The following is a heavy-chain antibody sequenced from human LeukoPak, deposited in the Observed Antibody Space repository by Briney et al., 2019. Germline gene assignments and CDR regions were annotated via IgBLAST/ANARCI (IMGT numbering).Heavy chain of an antibody. J-gene: IGHJ4*02. CDR2: IKKDGSEK. Sequence: GGSLRLSCAASGFTFSRDWMSWVRQAPGKGLERVANIKKDGSEKYYVDSVKGRFTISRDNAKNSLYLQMNSLRVEDTAVYYCARGSYYFDSSGHHYYFDYWGQGTLVTVSS. CDR1: GFTFSRDW. CDR3: ARGSYYFDSSGHHYYFDY. V-gene: IGHV3-7*03. D-gene: IGHD3-22*01.